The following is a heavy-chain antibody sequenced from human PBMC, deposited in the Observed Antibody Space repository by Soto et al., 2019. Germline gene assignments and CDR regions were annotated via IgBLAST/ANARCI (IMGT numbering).Heavy chain of an antibody. CDR1: GGSVSSGGYY. V-gene: IGHV4-31*03. D-gene: IGHD3-10*01. J-gene: IGHJ5*02. Sequence: SETLSLTCTVSGGSVSSGGYYWSWIRQHPGKGLEWIGYIHYSGSTYYNPSLKSRITMSVDTSKNRFSLKLNSVTAADTAVYYCARDRGVLFGNWFDPWGQGTLVTVSS. CDR3: ARDRGVLFGNWFDP. CDR2: IHYSGST.